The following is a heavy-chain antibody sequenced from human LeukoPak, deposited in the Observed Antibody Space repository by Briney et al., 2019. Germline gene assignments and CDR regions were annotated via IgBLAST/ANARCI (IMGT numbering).Heavy chain of an antibody. CDR2: IHNRGTS. V-gene: IGHV4-59*01. CDR1: GASIRTSY. D-gene: IGHD4-23*01. Sequence: SETLSLTCTVSGASIRTSYWSWIRQPPGKGLEWLGSIHNRGTSNYKSSLKGRLTISGDTSKNQFSLKLNSVTAADTAVYYCALWRGYGGYFDYWGQGSLVTVSS. CDR3: ALWRGYGGYFDY. J-gene: IGHJ4*02.